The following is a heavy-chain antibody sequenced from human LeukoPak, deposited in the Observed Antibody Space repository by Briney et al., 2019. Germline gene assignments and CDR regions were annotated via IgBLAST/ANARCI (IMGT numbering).Heavy chain of an antibody. CDR2: MNPNSGDT. D-gene: IGHD3-10*01. CDR1: GYTFTSYD. CDR3: ARGGFGSGSYSDY. J-gene: IGHJ4*02. Sequence: ASVKVSCKASGYTFTSYDINWVRQATGQGLEWMGWMNPNSGDTGYVQKFQGRVTMTRDTFISTAYMELSSLRSEDTAVYYCARGGFGSGSYSDYWGQGTLVTVPS. V-gene: IGHV1-8*01.